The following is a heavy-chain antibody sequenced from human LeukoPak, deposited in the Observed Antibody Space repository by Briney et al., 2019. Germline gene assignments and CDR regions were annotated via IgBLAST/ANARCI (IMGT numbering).Heavy chain of an antibody. D-gene: IGHD2-2*03. CDR1: GYTFTSYY. J-gene: IGHJ5*02. Sequence: ASVKVSCKASGYTFTSYYMHWVRQAPGQGLEWMGWINPNSGGTNYAQKFQGWVTMTRDTSISTAYMELSRLRSDDTAVYYCARGGYCSSTSCYFYWFDPWGQGTLVTVSS. CDR3: ARGGYCSSTSCYFYWFDP. CDR2: INPNSGGT. V-gene: IGHV1-2*04.